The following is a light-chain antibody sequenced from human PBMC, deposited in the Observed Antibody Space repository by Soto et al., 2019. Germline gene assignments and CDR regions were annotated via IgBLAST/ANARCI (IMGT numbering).Light chain of an antibody. CDR2: LNN. Sequence: QPVLTQPPSASGTPGQRVTISCSVSSPSIAGNTVNWYQHVPGTTPKLLIYLNNQRPSGVPDRFSGSKSGTSASLAISALQSEDEAAYYCAAWDDNLHGPIFGGGTKLTVL. CDR3: AAWDDNLHGPI. CDR1: SPSIAGNT. V-gene: IGLV1-44*01. J-gene: IGLJ2*01.